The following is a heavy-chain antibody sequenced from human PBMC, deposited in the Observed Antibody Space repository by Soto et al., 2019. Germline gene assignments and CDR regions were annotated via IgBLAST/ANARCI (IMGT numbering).Heavy chain of an antibody. Sequence: EVQLLESGGGLVQPGGSLRLSCAASGFTFKYFDMSWVRQAPGKGLEWVSVVSGSGGSTYYADSVKGRFTISRDNSKNTLYLQMNSLRGEDTAVYYCAKDRSTGYWGGDFDSWGQGTLVTVSS. V-gene: IGHV3-23*01. D-gene: IGHD3-9*01. CDR3: AKDRSTGYWGGDFDS. J-gene: IGHJ4*02. CDR2: VSGSGGST. CDR1: GFTFKYFD.